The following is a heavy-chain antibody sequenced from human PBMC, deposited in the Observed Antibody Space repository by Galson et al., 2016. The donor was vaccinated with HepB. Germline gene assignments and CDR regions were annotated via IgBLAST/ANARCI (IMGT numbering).Heavy chain of an antibody. D-gene: IGHD6-19*01. Sequence: SLRLSCAASGFTFSHYFVSWIRQAPGKGLEWVSYISGSADSRRYADSVKGRFTISRDNSKNSLYLQMNNLRAEDTAVYYCARMVPLYSGGWYVRGDGWFDPGGQGTLVTVSS. CDR2: ISGSADSR. J-gene: IGHJ5*02. CDR3: ARMVPLYSGGWYVRGDGWFDP. CDR1: GFTFSHYF. V-gene: IGHV3-11*01.